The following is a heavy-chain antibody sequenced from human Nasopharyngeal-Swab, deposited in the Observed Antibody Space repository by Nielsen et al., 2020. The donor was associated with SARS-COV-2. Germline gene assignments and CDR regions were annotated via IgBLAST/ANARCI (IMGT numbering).Heavy chain of an antibody. J-gene: IGHJ6*03. D-gene: IGHD6-6*01. CDR3: ARDHGIAAHIREYYYKYMDV. CDR1: GFTFDDYA. Sequence: GGSLRLSCAASGFTFDDYAMHWVRQAPGKGLEWVSGISWNSGSIGYADSVKGRFTISRDNAKNSLYLQMNSLRSEDTALYYCARDHGIAAHIREYYYKYMDVWGNGSTIIVSS. CDR2: ISWNSGSI. V-gene: IGHV3-9*01.